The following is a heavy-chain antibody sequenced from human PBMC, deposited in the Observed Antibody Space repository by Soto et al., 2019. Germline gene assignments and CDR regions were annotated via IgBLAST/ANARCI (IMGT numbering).Heavy chain of an antibody. CDR2: INPSGGST. CDR1: GYTFTSYY. Sequence: GASVKVSCKASGYTFTSYYRHWVRQAPGQGLEWMGIINPSGGSTSYAQKFQGRVTMTRDTSTITVYMELSSLRSEDTAVYYCARDADGVQIDYWGQGTLVTVSS. CDR3: ARDADGVQIDY. J-gene: IGHJ4*02. V-gene: IGHV1-46*01. D-gene: IGHD6-6*01.